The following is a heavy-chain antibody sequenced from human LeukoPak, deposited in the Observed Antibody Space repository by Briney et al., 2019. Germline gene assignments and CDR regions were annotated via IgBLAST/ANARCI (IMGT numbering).Heavy chain of an antibody. CDR1: GGTFSSYA. CDR2: IIPIFGTA. J-gene: IGHJ4*02. V-gene: IGHV1-69*13. Sequence: SVKVSCKASGGTFSSYAISWVRQAPGQGLEWMGGIIPIFGTANYAQKFQGRVTITADESTSTAYMELRSLRSDDTAVYYCARGYCSSATCRHFDYWGQGALVTVSS. CDR3: ARGYCSSATCRHFDY. D-gene: IGHD2-2*01.